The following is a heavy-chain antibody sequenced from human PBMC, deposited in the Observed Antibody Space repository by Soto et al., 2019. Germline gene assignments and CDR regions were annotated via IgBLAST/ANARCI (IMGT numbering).Heavy chain of an antibody. Sequence: ASVKVSCKPSGYTFNTYYLHWVRQAPGQGLEWMGIIHPSGGGSTYAQKFLGRVTMTRDTSTSTVFMELSSLRSADTAVYYCARGGHIAVVTASLDYWGQGTLVTVSS. V-gene: IGHV1-46*02. CDR2: IHPSGGGS. J-gene: IGHJ4*02. CDR1: GYTFNTYY. CDR3: ARGGHIAVVTASLDY. D-gene: IGHD2-21*02.